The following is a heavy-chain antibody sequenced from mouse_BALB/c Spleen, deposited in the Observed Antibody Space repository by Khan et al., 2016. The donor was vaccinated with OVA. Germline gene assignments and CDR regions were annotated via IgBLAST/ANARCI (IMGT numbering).Heavy chain of an antibody. D-gene: IGHD2-3*01. CDR1: GYAFTNYL. CDR3: ARRYDGYPFAY. J-gene: IGHJ3*01. Sequence: QVQLKESGAELVRPEASVKVSCKASGYAFTNYLIEWVKQRPGQGLEWIGVINPGSGGTNYNEKFKGKAILTADKSSSTAYMQLNSLTSDDSAVYFCARRYDGYPFAYWGRGTLVTVSA. CDR2: INPGSGGT. V-gene: IGHV1-54*03.